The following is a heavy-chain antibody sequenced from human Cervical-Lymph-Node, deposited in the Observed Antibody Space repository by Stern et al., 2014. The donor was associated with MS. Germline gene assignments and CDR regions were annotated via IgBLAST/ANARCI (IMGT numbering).Heavy chain of an antibody. J-gene: IGHJ6*02. D-gene: IGHD5-18*01. CDR2: YYPGDSDT. Sequence: EVHLVESGAEVKKPGESLKISCKGSGYSFATYWIGWGRQMPGKGLEWMGVYYPGDSDTRYSPSFQGQVTISADKSISTAYLHWSSLKASDTAMYYCARPGDDTAKYGLDVWGQGTTVTVSS. CDR1: GYSFATYW. CDR3: ARPGDDTAKYGLDV. V-gene: IGHV5-51*03.